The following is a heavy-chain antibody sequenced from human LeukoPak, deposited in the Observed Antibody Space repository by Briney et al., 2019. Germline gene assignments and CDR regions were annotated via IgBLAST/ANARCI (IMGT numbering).Heavy chain of an antibody. D-gene: IGHD3-10*01. CDR3: AREMRSPRGGFDY. J-gene: IGHJ4*02. CDR2: MYYSGST. CDR1: SGSISSTSYY. Sequence: SETLSLTCTVSSGSISSTSYYWGWIRQPPGMGLEWIGSMYYSGSTYYNPSLKSRVTISVDTSKSQFSLKLGSVTAADTAVYYCAREMRSPRGGFDYWGQGTLVTVSS. V-gene: IGHV4-39*07.